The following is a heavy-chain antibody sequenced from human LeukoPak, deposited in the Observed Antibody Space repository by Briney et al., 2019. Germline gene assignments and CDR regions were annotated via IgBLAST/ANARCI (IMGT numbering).Heavy chain of an antibody. J-gene: IGHJ4*02. CDR2: INHSGST. CDR3: AREGITMVRGAHFDY. V-gene: IGHV4-34*01. CDR1: GGSFSGYY. Sequence: SETLSLTCAVYGGSFSGYYWSWIRQPPGKGLEWIGEINHSGSTNYNPSLKSRVTISVDTSKNQFSLKLSSVTAADTAVYYCAREGITMVRGAHFDYWGQGTLVTVSS. D-gene: IGHD3-10*01.